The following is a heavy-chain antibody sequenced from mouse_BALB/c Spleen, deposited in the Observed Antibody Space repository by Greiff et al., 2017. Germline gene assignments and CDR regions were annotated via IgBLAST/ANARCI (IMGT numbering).Heavy chain of an antibody. V-gene: IGHV1-9*01. CDR3: ARRGGNYVYAMDY. Sequence: QVQLKQSGAELMKPGASVKISCKATGYTFSSYWIEWVKQRPGHGLEWIGEILPGSGSTNYNEKFKGKATFTADTSSNTAYMQLSSLTSEDSAVYYCARRGGNYVYAMDYWGQGTSVTVSS. J-gene: IGHJ4*01. D-gene: IGHD2-1*01. CDR2: ILPGSGST. CDR1: GYTFSSYW.